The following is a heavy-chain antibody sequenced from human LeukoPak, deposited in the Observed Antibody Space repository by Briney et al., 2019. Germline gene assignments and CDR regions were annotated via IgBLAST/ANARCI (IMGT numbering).Heavy chain of an antibody. V-gene: IGHV1-18*01. CDR1: GYTFTSYG. D-gene: IGHD3-22*01. CDR2: ISAYNGNT. J-gene: IGHJ4*02. Sequence: ASVKVSCKASGYTFTSYGISWVRQAPGQGLEWMGWISAYNGNTNCAQKLQGRVTMTTDTSTSTAYMELRSLRSDDTAVYYCARCYAPYYYDSSGYYSVWGQGTLVTVSS. CDR3: ARCYAPYYYDSSGYYSV.